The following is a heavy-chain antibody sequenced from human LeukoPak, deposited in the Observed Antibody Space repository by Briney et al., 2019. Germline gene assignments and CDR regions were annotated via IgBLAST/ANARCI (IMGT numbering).Heavy chain of an antibody. Sequence: GGSLRPSWAAAGFTFSSYGMHRVRQAPGKGLEWVAVISYDGSNKYYADSVKGRFTISRDNSKNTLYLQMNSLRAEDTAVYYCAKDRRSLLRLDYWGQGTLVTVSS. J-gene: IGHJ4*02. D-gene: IGHD2-15*01. CDR3: AKDRRSLLRLDY. V-gene: IGHV3-30*18. CDR2: ISYDGSNK. CDR1: GFTFSSYG.